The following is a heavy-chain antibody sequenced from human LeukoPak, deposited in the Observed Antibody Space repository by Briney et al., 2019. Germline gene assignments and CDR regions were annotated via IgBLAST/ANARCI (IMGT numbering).Heavy chain of an antibody. J-gene: IGHJ4*02. CDR2: IKQDGSEQ. V-gene: IGHV3-7*01. D-gene: IGHD3-22*01. CDR3: ARDYFENIGYYGLYFPDY. Sequence: GGSLRLSCAASGFTFSSYWMACVRQTPGKGLEWGAHIKQDGSEQYYVDSVKGRFRMSRDNAKNSLYLQMHSLRAEDTAVYYCARDYFENIGYYGLYFPDYWGQGTLVTVSS. CDR1: GFTFSSYW.